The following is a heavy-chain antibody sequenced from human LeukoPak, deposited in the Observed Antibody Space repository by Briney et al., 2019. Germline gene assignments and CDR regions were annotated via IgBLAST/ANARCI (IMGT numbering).Heavy chain of an antibody. CDR1: GSSISSYY. J-gene: IGHJ4*02. CDR3: ARLRLFPDYFDY. Sequence: SETLSLTCTVSGSSISSYYWSWIRQPPGKGLEWIGYISYSGSTKYIPSLKSRATISVDTSKNQFSLKLSSVTAADTAVYYCARLRLFPDYFDYWGQGTLVTVSS. CDR2: ISYSGST. D-gene: IGHD3-10*02. V-gene: IGHV4-59*01.